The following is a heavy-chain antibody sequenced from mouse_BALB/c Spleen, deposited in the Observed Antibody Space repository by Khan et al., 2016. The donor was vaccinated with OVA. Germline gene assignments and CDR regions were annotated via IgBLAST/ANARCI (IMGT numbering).Heavy chain of an antibody. Sequence: QVQLKESGPGLVAPSPSLSITCTASGYSLTRYGVHWVRQPPGKGLEWMGLIWAGGSTNYNWALMSRLSINKDNSKGLVFLRMNRLQTDDAALYYCARSKYLARYWGQGTTLTVSS. CDR3: ARSKYLARY. CDR2: IWAGGST. D-gene: IGHD3-3*01. V-gene: IGHV2-9*02. CDR1: GYSLTRYG. J-gene: IGHJ2*01.